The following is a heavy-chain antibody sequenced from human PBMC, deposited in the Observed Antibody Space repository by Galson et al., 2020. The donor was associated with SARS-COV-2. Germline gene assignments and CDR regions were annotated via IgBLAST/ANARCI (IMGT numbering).Heavy chain of an antibody. CDR3: AKDRGNDFGDQLDY. CDR1: GFTFSNSA. CDR2: ISGFGSKT. Sequence: GESLKISCAASGFTFSNSAMGWVRQAPGEGLEWVSAISGFGSKTYYAASVKGRFTVSRDNSENTLYLQMNSLRAEDTAVYYCAKDRGNDFGDQLDYWGQGILVTVSS. D-gene: IGHD4-17*01. J-gene: IGHJ4*02. V-gene: IGHV3-23*01.